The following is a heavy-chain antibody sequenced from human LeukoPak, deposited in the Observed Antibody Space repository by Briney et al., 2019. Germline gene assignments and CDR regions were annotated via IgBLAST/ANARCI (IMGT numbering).Heavy chain of an antibody. J-gene: IGHJ4*02. CDR2: IYYSGST. Sequence: PSETLSLTCIVSGGSISSYYWRWIRQPPGEGLEWIGYIYYSGSTNYNPSLKSRVTISVDTSKNQFSLKLSSVTAADTAVYYCARGLMMAVAGRGEFHYWGQGTLVTVSS. V-gene: IGHV4-59*01. CDR1: GGSISSYY. D-gene: IGHD6-13*01. CDR3: ARGLMMAVAGRGEFHY.